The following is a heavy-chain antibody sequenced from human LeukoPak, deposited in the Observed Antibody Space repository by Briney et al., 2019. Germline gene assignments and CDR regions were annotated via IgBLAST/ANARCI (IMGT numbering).Heavy chain of an antibody. J-gene: IGHJ5*02. CDR3: ARKAGIGSGVTCYSWFDL. Sequence: SETLSLTCTISGGSIGGYYWNWIRQPPGKGLEWIGYFHNSGSTNYNPSLKSRVTISVDTTKNQLSLKLSSVTAADTAVYYCARKAGIGSGVTCYSWFDLWGQGTLVTVSS. D-gene: IGHD2-15*01. CDR1: GGSIGGYY. CDR2: FHNSGST. V-gene: IGHV4-59*01.